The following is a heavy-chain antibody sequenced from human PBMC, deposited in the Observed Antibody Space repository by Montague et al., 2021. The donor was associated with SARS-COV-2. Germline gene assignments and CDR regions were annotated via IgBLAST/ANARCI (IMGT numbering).Heavy chain of an antibody. D-gene: IGHD3-10*01. CDR2: IFYTGSA. Sequence: SETRSLTCTVSSDSVSSGKYFWTWIRQPPGKGLEWIGYIFYTGSANYNPSLKSRVTISVDTSNNQFSPKLKSMSAADTAVYYCARVGNYLGVYWGQGILVTVSS. J-gene: IGHJ4*02. CDR1: SDSVSSGKYF. CDR3: ARVGNYLGVY. V-gene: IGHV4-61*01.